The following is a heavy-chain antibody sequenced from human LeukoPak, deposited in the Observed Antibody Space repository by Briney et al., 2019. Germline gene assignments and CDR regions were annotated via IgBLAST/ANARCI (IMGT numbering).Heavy chain of an antibody. V-gene: IGHV3-66*04. D-gene: IGHD6-19*01. CDR1: GFTFSTYE. CDR2: IYSGGNT. Sequence: PGGSLRLSCAASGFTFSTYEMNWVRQAPGKGLEWVSVIYSGGNTYYADSVKDRFTISRDNSKNTLCLQMNSLRAEDTAVYYCARLGVTVSGSWAFDYWGQGTPVTVSS. CDR3: ARLGVTVSGSWAFDY. J-gene: IGHJ4*02.